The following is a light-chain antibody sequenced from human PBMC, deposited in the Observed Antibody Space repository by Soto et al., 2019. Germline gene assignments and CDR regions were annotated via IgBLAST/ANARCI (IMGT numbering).Light chain of an antibody. CDR1: QNIRGNE. V-gene: IGKV3-20*01. CDR2: GGS. CDR3: QDYGTSHPWT. J-gene: IGKJ1*01. Sequence: EVVLTQSPGALSLSPGEGVTLSCRASQNIRGNELAWYRQKRGQAPRLLIYGGSSRAEGIPDRFSGRGTGTNFTLTISRLEPEDSAVYCAQDYGTSHPWTVGQGTKLEIK.